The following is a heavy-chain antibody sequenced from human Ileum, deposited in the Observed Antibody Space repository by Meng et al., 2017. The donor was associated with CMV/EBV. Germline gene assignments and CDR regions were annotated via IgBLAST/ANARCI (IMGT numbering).Heavy chain of an antibody. D-gene: IGHD2-2*02. CDR2: ITGSGRTT. Sequence: GGSLRLPCAASGFTFSSYGVSWVRQAPGKGLEWVSAITGSGRTTYYADSVKGRFTISRDNSKNTLYLHMNSLRAEDTAVYYCAKDRICFGSSCYTGGKLDTWGQGTLVTVSS. CDR1: GFTFSSYG. V-gene: IGHV3-23*01. CDR3: AKDRICFGSSCYTGGKLDT. J-gene: IGHJ5*02.